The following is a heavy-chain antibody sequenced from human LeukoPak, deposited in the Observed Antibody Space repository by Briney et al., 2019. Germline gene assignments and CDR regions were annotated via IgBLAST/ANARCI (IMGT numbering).Heavy chain of an antibody. CDR3: ARGTDCSSTSCYWAHWFDP. CDR2: ISYDGSNK. D-gene: IGHD2-2*01. V-gene: IGHV3-30*03. J-gene: IGHJ5*02. CDR1: GFTFSSYG. Sequence: GGSLRLSCAASGFTFSSYGMHWVRQAPGKGLEWVAVISYDGSNKYYADSVKGRFTISRDNSKNTLYLQMNSLRAEDTAVYYCARGTDCSSTSCYWAHWFDPWGQGTLVTVSS.